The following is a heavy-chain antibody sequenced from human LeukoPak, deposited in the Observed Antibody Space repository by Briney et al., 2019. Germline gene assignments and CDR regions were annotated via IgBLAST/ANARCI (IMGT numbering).Heavy chain of an antibody. D-gene: IGHD3-3*01. J-gene: IGHJ2*01. CDR3: ARDRDYDFWSGYYRPYWYFDL. CDR1: GGSISSYY. CDR2: IYYSGST. V-gene: IGHV4-59*01. Sequence: SETLSLTCTVSGGSISSYYWSWIRQPPGKGLEWIGYIYYSGSTNYNPSLKSRVTISVDTSKNQFSLNLSSVTAADTAVYYCARDRDYDFWSGYYRPYWYFDLWGRGTLVTVSS.